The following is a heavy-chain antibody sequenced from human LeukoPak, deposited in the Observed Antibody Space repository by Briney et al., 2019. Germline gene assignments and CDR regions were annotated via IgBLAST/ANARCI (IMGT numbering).Heavy chain of an antibody. CDR2: INTNTGNP. Sequence: GASVKASCKASGYTFTSYAMNWVRQAPGQGLEWMGWINTNTGNPTYAQGFTGRFVFSLDTSVSTAYLQISSLKAEDTAVYYCAREHHSDSSGTIDTFNIWGQGTMVTVSS. D-gene: IGHD3-22*01. J-gene: IGHJ3*02. CDR3: AREHHSDSSGTIDTFNI. V-gene: IGHV7-4-1*02. CDR1: GYTFTSYA.